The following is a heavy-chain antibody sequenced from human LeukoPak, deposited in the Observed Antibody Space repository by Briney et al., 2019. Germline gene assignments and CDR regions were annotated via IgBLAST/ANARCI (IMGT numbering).Heavy chain of an antibody. CDR2: INPKSGGA. CDR1: GYTFTDYY. J-gene: IGHJ4*02. CDR3: STDFGY. Sequence: VASVKVSCKASGYTFTDYYMHWVRQAPGQGLEWMGWINPKSGGADYAQKFQGRVTLTRETSISTAYMELRRLRSDDTAVFYCSTDFGYWGQGTLVTVSS. V-gene: IGHV1-2*02.